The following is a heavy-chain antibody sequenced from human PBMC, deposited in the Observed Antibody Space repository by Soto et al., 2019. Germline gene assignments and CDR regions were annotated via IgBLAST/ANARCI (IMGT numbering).Heavy chain of an antibody. CDR2: IKPGTSDI. V-gene: IGHV5-51*01. CDR1: GYKFDSAW. J-gene: IGHJ4*02. CDR3: ARQLSHICDS. D-gene: IGHD3-3*02. Sequence: PGESLKISCKGVGYKFDSAWIGWVRQMPGKGLERMGIIKPGTSDIRYSPSCRGHVTISADEAVSTAYLQWSSLKASDTAMYYCARQLSHICDSWGQGTLVTVSS.